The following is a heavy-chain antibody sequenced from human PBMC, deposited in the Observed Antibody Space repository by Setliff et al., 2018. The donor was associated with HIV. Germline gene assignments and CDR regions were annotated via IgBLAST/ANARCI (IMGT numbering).Heavy chain of an antibody. J-gene: IGHJ4*02. CDR3: ARRKSGSSYRFFNY. V-gene: IGHV4-61*09. CDR2: ISASGNT. Sequence: SETLSLTCTVSGPPIAIGSYYWTWIRQPAGRGLEWIGHISASGNTKYSPTLQSRVTLSVNPSNNQFSLNLTSVTAADTAVYYCARRKSGSSYRFFNYWGLGSLVTVPQ. D-gene: IGHD3-16*02. CDR1: GPPIAIGSYY.